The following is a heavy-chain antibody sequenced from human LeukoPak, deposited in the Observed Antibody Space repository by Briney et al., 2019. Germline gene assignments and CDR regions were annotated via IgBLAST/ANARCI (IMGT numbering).Heavy chain of an antibody. V-gene: IGHV1-18*01. D-gene: IGHD1-26*01. Sequence: ASVKVSCKASGYTFITYGITWVRQAPGQGLEWMGWITPYNGGTNYAQNPQDRVTMTTDTSTSTAYMELRSLRSDDTAVYFCARVAGVSYNYFDSWGQGTLVTVSS. CDR2: ITPYNGGT. CDR3: ARVAGVSYNYFDS. CDR1: GYTFITYG. J-gene: IGHJ4*02.